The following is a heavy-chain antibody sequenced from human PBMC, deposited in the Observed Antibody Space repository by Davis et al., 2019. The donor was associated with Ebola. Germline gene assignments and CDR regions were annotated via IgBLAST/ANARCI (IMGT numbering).Heavy chain of an antibody. CDR3: ARRVWVQTTEADFYDN. CDR1: GYTFTSYG. J-gene: IGHJ4*02. CDR2: ISAYNGNT. D-gene: IGHD3-16*01. Sequence: AASVKVSCKASGYTFTSYGISWVRQAPGQGLEWMGWISAYNGNTYYAQKFQGRVTMTTDTSTSTAYMELRSLTSDDTAVYYCARRVWVQTTEADFYDNWGQGTLVTVSS. V-gene: IGHV1-18*01.